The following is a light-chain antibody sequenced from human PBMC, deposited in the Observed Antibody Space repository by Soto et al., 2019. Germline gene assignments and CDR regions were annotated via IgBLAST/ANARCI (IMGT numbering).Light chain of an antibody. CDR2: NVY. Sequence: QSALTQPRSVSGSPGQSVTVSCTGTSRDVGIYNYVSWYQQRPGTAPKVMIYNVYDRPSGISYRFSGSKSGNTASLTISGLQGEDEADYYCSAYTVSRTYVFGTGTKLTVL. CDR1: SRDVGIYNY. J-gene: IGLJ1*01. CDR3: SAYTVSRTYV. V-gene: IGLV2-18*02.